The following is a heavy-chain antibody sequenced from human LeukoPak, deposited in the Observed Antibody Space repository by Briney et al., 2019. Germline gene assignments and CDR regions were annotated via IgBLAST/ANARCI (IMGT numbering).Heavy chain of an antibody. CDR2: IYTSGST. CDR3: ASYSNYVSASSYYYYMDV. V-gene: IGHV4-61*02. J-gene: IGHJ6*03. Sequence: IPSQTLSLTCTVSGGSISSGSYYWSRIRQPAGKGLEWIGRIYTSGSTNYNPSLKSRVTISVDTSKNQFSLKLSSVTAADTAVYYCASYSNYVSASSYYYYMDVWGKGTTVTVSS. D-gene: IGHD4-11*01. CDR1: GGSISSGSYY.